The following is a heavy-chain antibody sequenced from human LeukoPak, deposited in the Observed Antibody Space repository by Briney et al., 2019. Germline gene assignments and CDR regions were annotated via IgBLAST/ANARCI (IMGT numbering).Heavy chain of an antibody. D-gene: IGHD3-10*01. CDR3: ARVGGSGNYYYYGMDV. V-gene: IGHV4-59*01. Sequence: SETLSLTCTVSGGSISSYYWSWIRQPPGKGLEWIGYIYYSGSTNYNPSLKSRVTISVDTSKNQFSLKLSSVTAADTAVYYCARVGGSGNYYYYGMDVWGQGTTVAVSS. CDR1: GGSISSYY. CDR2: IYYSGST. J-gene: IGHJ6*02.